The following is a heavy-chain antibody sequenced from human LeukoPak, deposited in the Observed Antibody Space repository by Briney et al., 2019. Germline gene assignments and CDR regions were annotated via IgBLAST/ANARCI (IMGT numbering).Heavy chain of an antibody. CDR3: ARSICSSTSCYTGDDY. Sequence: SETLSLTCTVSGDSISSSSYYWGWIRQPPGKALGWIGSIYYSGSTYYNPSLKSRVTISVDTSKNQFSLKLSSVAAADTAVYYCARSICSSTSCYTGDDYWGQGTLVTVPS. J-gene: IGHJ4*02. CDR1: GDSISSSSYY. D-gene: IGHD2-2*02. CDR2: IYYSGST. V-gene: IGHV4-39*01.